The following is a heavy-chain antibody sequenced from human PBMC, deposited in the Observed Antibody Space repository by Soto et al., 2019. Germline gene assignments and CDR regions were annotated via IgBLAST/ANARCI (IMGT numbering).Heavy chain of an antibody. CDR1: VFTFSSYA. Sequence: GGSLRLSCASSVFTFSSYAMSCVRQSPGKWLEWVSAISGSGGSTYYADYVKGRFTISRDNSKNTLYLQMNSLRAEDTAVYYCAKDKMTFGGGAFDIWGQGTMVIVSS. CDR3: AKDKMTFGGGAFDI. V-gene: IGHV3-23*01. J-gene: IGHJ3*02. CDR2: ISGSGGST. D-gene: IGHD3-16*01.